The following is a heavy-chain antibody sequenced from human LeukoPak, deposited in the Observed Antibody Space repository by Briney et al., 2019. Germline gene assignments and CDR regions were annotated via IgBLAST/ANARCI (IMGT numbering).Heavy chain of an antibody. V-gene: IGHV4-39*01. CDR1: GGSISSSSYY. Sequence: PSETLSLTCTVSGGSISSSSYYWGWIRQPPGKGLEWIGSIYYSGSTYYNPSLKSRVTISVDTSKNQFSLKLSSVTAADTAVYYCARHLGSYLSPYYFDYWGQGTLVTVSS. CDR3: ARHLGSYLSPYYFDY. CDR2: IYYSGST. D-gene: IGHD1-26*01. J-gene: IGHJ4*02.